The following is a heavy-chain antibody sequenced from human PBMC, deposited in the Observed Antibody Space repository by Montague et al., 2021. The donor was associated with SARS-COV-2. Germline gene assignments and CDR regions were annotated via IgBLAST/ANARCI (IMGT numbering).Heavy chain of an antibody. D-gene: IGHD3-10*01. Sequence: TLSLTCAVHGSSFSGYYWNWIRQSPGKGLEWIGEINHGGSTKFSPSLKGRPTISTDTSKNQFSLKLTSVAAADTAVYYCARLRDGVVPSPILGVGPFYSYYYMDVWGRGTPVTVSS. CDR3: ARLRDGVVPSPILGVGPFYSYYYMDV. J-gene: IGHJ6*03. CDR1: GSSFSGYY. CDR2: INHGGST. V-gene: IGHV4-34*01.